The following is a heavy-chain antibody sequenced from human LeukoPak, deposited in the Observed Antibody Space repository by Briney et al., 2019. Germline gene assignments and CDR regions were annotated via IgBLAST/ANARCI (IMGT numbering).Heavy chain of an antibody. D-gene: IGHD2/OR15-2a*01. CDR1: GGSISSSSYY. J-gene: IGHJ4*02. CDR3: ARDWGLFYFRSIRGVY. CDR2: IYTSGST. Sequence: SETLSLTCTVSGGSISSSSYYWSWIRQPAGKGLEWIGRIYTSGSTNYNPSLKSRVTLSVDTSKNQFSLKLRSVPAPDTAVYYCARDWGLFYFRSIRGVYWGQGTLVTVSS. V-gene: IGHV4-61*02.